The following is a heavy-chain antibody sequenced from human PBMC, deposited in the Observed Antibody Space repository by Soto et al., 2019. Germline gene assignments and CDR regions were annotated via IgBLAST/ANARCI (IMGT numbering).Heavy chain of an antibody. D-gene: IGHD3-22*01. V-gene: IGHV1-18*01. Sequence: QVQLVQSGAEVKKPGASVKVSCKASGYTFTSYGISWVRQAPGQGLEWMGWISAYNGNTNYAQKLQGRVTMTTDTSTSTAYMELRSLRSDDTAVYYCARDRVGSSITMIVVVGAFDIWGQGTMVTVSS. CDR1: GYTFTSYG. CDR2: ISAYNGNT. J-gene: IGHJ3*02. CDR3: ARDRVGSSITMIVVVGAFDI.